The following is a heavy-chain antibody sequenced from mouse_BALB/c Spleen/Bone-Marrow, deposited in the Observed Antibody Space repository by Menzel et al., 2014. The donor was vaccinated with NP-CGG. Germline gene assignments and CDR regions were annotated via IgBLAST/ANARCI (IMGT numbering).Heavy chain of an antibody. Sequence: DVHLVESGGGLVKPGGSLKLSCAASGFTFSSYAMSWVRQTPEKRLEWVATISSGGSYTYYPDSVKGRFTISRDNAKNPLLLQMSSLRSVDTAMYYCARPRSTRLRDHWGQGTTLTVSS. V-gene: IGHV5-9-3*01. CDR1: GFTFSSYA. CDR2: ISSGGSYT. CDR3: ARPRSTRLRDH. D-gene: IGHD2-14*01. J-gene: IGHJ2*01.